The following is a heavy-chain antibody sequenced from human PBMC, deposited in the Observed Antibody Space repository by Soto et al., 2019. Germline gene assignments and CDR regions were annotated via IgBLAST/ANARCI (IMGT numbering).Heavy chain of an antibody. Sequence: PGESLKISCKGSGYSFTNYWIGWVRQMPGKGLEWMGMIYTGDSNTRYSPSFQGQVTMSADKSISTAYLQWRSLKASDNAMYYCARRGDRVGRPFDYWGQGTLVTAPQ. CDR1: GYSFTNYW. CDR3: ARRGDRVGRPFDY. J-gene: IGHJ4*02. D-gene: IGHD1-26*01. CDR2: IYTGDSNT. V-gene: IGHV5-51*01.